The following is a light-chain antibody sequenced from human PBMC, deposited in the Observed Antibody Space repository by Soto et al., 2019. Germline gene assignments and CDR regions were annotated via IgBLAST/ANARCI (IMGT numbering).Light chain of an antibody. Sequence: QSVLTQPASVSGSPGQSITISCTGTSSDVGGYNYVSWYQQHPGKAPKLMIYEVSNRPSGVSNRFSGSKSGNTASLTISGLQAEDEAEYYCSSYTSTSTVFGGGTKVTVL. V-gene: IGLV2-14*01. CDR3: SSYTSTSTV. J-gene: IGLJ2*01. CDR1: SSDVGGYNY. CDR2: EVS.